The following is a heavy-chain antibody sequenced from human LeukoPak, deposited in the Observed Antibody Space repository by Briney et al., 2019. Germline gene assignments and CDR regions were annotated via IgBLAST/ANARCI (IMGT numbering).Heavy chain of an antibody. V-gene: IGHV4-39*01. J-gene: IGHJ4*02. CDR2: IYYSGST. D-gene: IGHD6-13*01. CDR3: ARHRPPPIAAAGPHADFDY. Sequence: SETLSLTCTVSGGSISSSSYYWGWIRQPPGKGLEWIGSIYYSGSTYYNPSLKSRVTISVDTSKNQFSLKLSSVTAADTAVYSRARHRPPPIAAAGPHADFDYWGQGTLVTVSS. CDR1: GGSISSSSYY.